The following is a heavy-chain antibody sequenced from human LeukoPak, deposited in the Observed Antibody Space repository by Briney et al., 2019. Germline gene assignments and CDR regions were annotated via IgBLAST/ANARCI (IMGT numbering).Heavy chain of an antibody. CDR1: GYTFTTSW. Sequence: GESLKISCQGFGYTFTTSWIGWVRQLPGKGLEWMAIIYAGNSDTEYSPSFQGQVSISTDRSISTAYLRWSSLQASDTAIYYCAILNHPDGRVYWGQGTLVTVSS. J-gene: IGHJ4*02. CDR3: AILNHPDGRVY. CDR2: IYAGNSDT. D-gene: IGHD5-24*01. V-gene: IGHV5-51*01.